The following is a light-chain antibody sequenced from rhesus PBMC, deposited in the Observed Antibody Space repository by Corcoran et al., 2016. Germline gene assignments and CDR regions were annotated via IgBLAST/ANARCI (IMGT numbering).Light chain of an antibody. V-gene: IGKV1-32*03. Sequence: DIQMSQFPSSLSASVGDRVTITCRASQGISSYVNWYQQKPGKAPKLLIYYGNRLASGVPSMFSGSGTGTVSTLPITSLQPEHFATYYCQQAYSTPFTFGPGAKLDIK. CDR2: YGN. CDR1: QGISSY. J-gene: IGKJ3*01. CDR3: QQAYSTPFT.